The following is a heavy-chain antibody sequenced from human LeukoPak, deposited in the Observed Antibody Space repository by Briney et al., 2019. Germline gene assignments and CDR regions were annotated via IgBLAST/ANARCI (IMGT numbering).Heavy chain of an antibody. CDR2: ISAYNGNT. Sequence: ASVKVSCKASGYTFTSYGISWVGQAPGQGLEWMGWISAYNGNTNYAQKLQGRVTMTTDTSTSTAYMELRSLRSDDTAVYYCARLGYSYGLYYFDYWGQGTLVTVSS. CDR3: ARLGYSYGLYYFDY. D-gene: IGHD5-18*01. CDR1: GYTFTSYG. J-gene: IGHJ4*02. V-gene: IGHV1-18*01.